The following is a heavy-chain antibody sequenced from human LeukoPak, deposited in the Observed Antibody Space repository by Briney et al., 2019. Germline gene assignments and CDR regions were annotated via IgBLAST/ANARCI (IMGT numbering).Heavy chain of an antibody. CDR3: ARDRDCSGGSCYEYSYYYYGMDV. CDR2: IIPILGIA. V-gene: IGHV1-69*10. Sequence: EASVKVSYKASGGTFSIYTISWVRQAPGQGPEWMGRIIPILGIANYAQKFQGRVTITADKSTSTAYMELSSLRSEDTAVYYCARDRDCSGGSCYEYSYYYYGMDVWGQGTTVTVSS. J-gene: IGHJ6*02. D-gene: IGHD2-15*01. CDR1: GGTFSIYT.